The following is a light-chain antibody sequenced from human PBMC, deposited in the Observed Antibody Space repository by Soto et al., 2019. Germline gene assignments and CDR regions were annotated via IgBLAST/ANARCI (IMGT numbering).Light chain of an antibody. Sequence: EIVLTQSPATLSLSPGERATLSCRASQSVSSYLAWYQQKPGQAPRLLIYDASNRATGIPARFSGSGSGTDFTLTTSSLEPDDFAVYSCQQRSDWPPYTFGQGTKLEIK. CDR1: QSVSSY. CDR3: QQRSDWPPYT. J-gene: IGKJ2*01. V-gene: IGKV3-11*01. CDR2: DAS.